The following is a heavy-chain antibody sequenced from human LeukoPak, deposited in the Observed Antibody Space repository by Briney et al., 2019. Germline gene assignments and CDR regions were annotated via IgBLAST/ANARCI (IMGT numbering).Heavy chain of an antibody. CDR3: ARDEDYSNYFDY. D-gene: IGHD4-11*01. CDR1: DGSISSYY. V-gene: IGHV4-4*07. CDR2: IYTSGST. Sequence: SETLSLTCTVSDGSISSYYWSWIRQPAGKGLEWIGRIYTSGSTNYNPSLKSRVTMSVDTSKNQFSLKLSSVTAADTAVYYCARDEDYSNYFDYWGQGTLVTVSS. J-gene: IGHJ4*02.